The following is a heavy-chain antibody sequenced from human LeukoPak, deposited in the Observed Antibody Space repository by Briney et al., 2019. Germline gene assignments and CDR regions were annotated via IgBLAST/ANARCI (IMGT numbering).Heavy chain of an antibody. J-gene: IGHJ4*02. Sequence: GGSLRLSCAASGFTVSSNYMSWGRQAPGKGLEWVSVIYSGGSTYYADSVKGRFTISRDNSKNTLYLQMNSLRAEDTAVYYCARVNYDFWSAPVRYFDYWGQGTLVTVSS. CDR2: IYSGGST. CDR1: GFTVSSNY. D-gene: IGHD3-3*01. CDR3: ARVNYDFWSAPVRYFDY. V-gene: IGHV3-53*01.